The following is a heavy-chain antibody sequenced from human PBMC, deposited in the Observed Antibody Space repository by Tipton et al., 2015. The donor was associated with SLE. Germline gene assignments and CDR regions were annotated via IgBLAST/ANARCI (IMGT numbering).Heavy chain of an antibody. CDR2: IYYSRST. Sequence: LRLSCTVSGGSISSSSYYWGWIRQPPGKGLEWIGSIYYSRSTYYNPSLKSRVTISVDTSKNQFSLKLGSVTAADTAVYYCARTDIAVAGTRGAFDIWGQGTMVTVSS. CDR1: GGSISSSSYY. CDR3: ARTDIAVAGTRGAFDI. V-gene: IGHV4-39*07. D-gene: IGHD6-19*01. J-gene: IGHJ3*02.